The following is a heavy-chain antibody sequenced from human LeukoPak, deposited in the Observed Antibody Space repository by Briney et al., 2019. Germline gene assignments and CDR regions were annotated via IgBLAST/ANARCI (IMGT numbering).Heavy chain of an antibody. CDR3: ARDSTGSSWNDY. CDR2: IFYSGST. J-gene: IGHJ4*02. Sequence: KTSETLSLTCAVSGGSVSSHYWSWIRQPPGKGLEWIGYIFYSGSTNYNPSLKSRVTMSVDTSKNQFSLKLSSVTAAATAVYYCARDSTGSSWNDYWGQGTLVTVSS. D-gene: IGHD6-13*01. CDR1: GGSVSSHY. V-gene: IGHV4-59*02.